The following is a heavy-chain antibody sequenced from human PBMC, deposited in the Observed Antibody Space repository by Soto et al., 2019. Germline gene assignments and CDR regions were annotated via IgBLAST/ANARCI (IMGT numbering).Heavy chain of an antibody. CDR2: LYSTETT. CDR1: SGYINSYS. V-gene: IGHV4-59*01. Sequence: SETLSVTCTVSSGYINSYSWSWIRQPPGKGLEWIGYLYSTETTKYNPSLESRVTISVDKSKNQFSRRLGSVTAADTAMYYCARGSLVGRLYSHLFDHWGQGTVVTVPS. D-gene: IGHD2-8*01. CDR3: ARGSLVGRLYSHLFDH. J-gene: IGHJ4*02.